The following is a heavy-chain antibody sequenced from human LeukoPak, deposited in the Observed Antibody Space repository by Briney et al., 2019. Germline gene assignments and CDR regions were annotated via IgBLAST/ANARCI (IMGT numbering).Heavy chain of an antibody. D-gene: IGHD3-9*01. CDR2: ISDSGDNK. J-gene: IGHJ4*02. Sequence: NPGGSLRLSCAAPGFTFSAYYMNSIRQAPGKGLEWVSHISDSGDNKYYADSVKGRFTISRDTSQKTLYLQMNSLRAEDTAVYYCARSTSSEYDIYHFDHWGPGTLVTVSS. CDR3: ARSTSSEYDIYHFDH. V-gene: IGHV3-11*04. CDR1: GFTFSAYY.